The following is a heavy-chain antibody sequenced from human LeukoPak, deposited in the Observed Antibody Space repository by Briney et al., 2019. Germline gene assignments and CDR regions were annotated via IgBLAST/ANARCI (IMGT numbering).Heavy chain of an antibody. CDR2: ISGSGGST. Sequence: GSLRLSCAASGFTFSSYAMSWVRQAPGKGLEWVSAISGSGGSTYYADSVKGRFTISRDNSKNTLYLQMNSLRAEDTAVYYCAKVPAAILAFDYWGQGTLVTVSS. D-gene: IGHD2-2*02. CDR1: GFTFSSYA. J-gene: IGHJ4*02. CDR3: AKVPAAILAFDY. V-gene: IGHV3-23*01.